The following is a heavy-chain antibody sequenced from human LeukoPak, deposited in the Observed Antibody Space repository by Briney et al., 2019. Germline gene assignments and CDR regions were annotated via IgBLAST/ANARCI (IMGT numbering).Heavy chain of an antibody. CDR1: GFTFSSYS. J-gene: IGHJ4*02. Sequence: GRSLRLSCAASGFTFSSYSMNWVRQAPGKGLEWVSSISSSSSYIYYADSVKGRFTISRDNAKNSLYLQMNSLRAEDTAVYYCARCEAAGTSCSCGFDYWGQGTLVTVSS. D-gene: IGHD6-13*01. CDR3: ARCEAAGTSCSCGFDY. CDR2: ISSSSSYI. V-gene: IGHV3-21*01.